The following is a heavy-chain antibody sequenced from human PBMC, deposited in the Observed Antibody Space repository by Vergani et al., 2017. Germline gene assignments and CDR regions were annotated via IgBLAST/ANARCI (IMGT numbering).Heavy chain of an antibody. CDR1: GYSISSGYY. V-gene: IGHV4-38-2*02. Sequence: QVQLQESGPGLVKPSETLSLTCTVSGYSISSGYYWGWIRQPPGKGLEWIGSIYHSGSTYYNPSLKSRVTISVDTFKNQFSLKLSSVTAADTAVYYCARDSXVYVWGSYEAWFDPWGQGTLVTVSS. CDR2: IYHSGST. D-gene: IGHD3-16*01. CDR3: ARDSXVYVWGSYEAWFDP. J-gene: IGHJ5*02.